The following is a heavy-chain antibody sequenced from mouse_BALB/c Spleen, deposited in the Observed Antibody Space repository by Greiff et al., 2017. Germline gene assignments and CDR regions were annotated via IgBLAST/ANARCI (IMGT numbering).Heavy chain of an antibody. V-gene: IGHV1S135*01. CDR1: GYSFTSYY. J-gene: IGHJ2*01. Sequence: VQLKESGPELMKPGASVKISCKASGYSFTSYYMHWVKQSHGKSLEWIGYIDPFNGGTSYNQKFKGKATLTVDKSSSTAYMHLSSLTSEDTAVYYCARSLLRLRYYFDYWGQGTTLTVSS. D-gene: IGHD1-2*01. CDR2: IDPFNGGT. CDR3: ARSLLRLRYYFDY.